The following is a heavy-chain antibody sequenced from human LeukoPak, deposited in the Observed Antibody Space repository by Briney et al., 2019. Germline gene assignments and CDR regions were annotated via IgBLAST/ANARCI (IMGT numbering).Heavy chain of an antibody. J-gene: IGHJ4*02. CDR2: ISAYNGNT. Sequence: GASVKVSCKASGYTFTSYYMHWVRQAPGQGLEWMGWISAYNGNTNYAQKLQGRVTMTTDTSTSTAYMELRSLRSDDTAVYYCARESGSYPAGLHYFDYWGQGTLVTVSS. D-gene: IGHD1-26*01. V-gene: IGHV1-18*04. CDR1: GYTFTSYY. CDR3: ARESGSYPAGLHYFDY.